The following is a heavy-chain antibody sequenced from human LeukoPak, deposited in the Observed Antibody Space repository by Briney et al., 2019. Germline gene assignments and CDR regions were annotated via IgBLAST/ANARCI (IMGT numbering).Heavy chain of an antibody. CDR2: IYPGDSDT. Sequence: GESLKISWQGSGYSFTTYWIGWVRQMPGKDLEWMGIIYPGDSDTRYSPSSQGQVTISADTSISTAYLQWSSLKASDTAMYYCARRGLYCSTTTCYLDYWGQGTLVTVSS. D-gene: IGHD2-2*01. CDR3: ARRGLYCSTTTCYLDY. CDR1: GYSFTTYW. V-gene: IGHV5-51*01. J-gene: IGHJ4*02.